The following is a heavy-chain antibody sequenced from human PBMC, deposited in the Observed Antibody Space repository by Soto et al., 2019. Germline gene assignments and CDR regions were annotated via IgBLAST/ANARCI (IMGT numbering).Heavy chain of an antibody. D-gene: IGHD3-10*01. V-gene: IGHV1-69*04. CDR3: ATSYGSGYRAFDY. CDR2: VNPILSMS. J-gene: IGHJ4*02. CDR1: GDTFSFYS. Sequence: QVQLVQSGAEVKRPGSSVEVSCKASGDTFSFYSIKWVRQAPGLGLEWMGRVNPILSMSNYAQRFQGRVTMTADKSTSTAYMELSGLRSEDTAMYYCATSYGSGYRAFDYWGQGALVTVSS.